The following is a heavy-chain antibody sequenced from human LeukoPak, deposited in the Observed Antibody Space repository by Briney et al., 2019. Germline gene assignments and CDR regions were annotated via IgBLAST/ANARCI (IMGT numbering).Heavy chain of an antibody. CDR1: GGSISSYY. V-gene: IGHV4-59*01. CDR2: IYYSGTT. Sequence: TSETLSLTCTVSGGSISSYYWSWIRQPPGKGLEWIGYIYYSGTTNYNPSLKSRVTISVDTSKNQFSLKLSSVTAADTAVYYCARGVYIAAAQYGYWGQGALVTVSS. CDR3: ARGVYIAAAQYGY. D-gene: IGHD6-13*01. J-gene: IGHJ4*02.